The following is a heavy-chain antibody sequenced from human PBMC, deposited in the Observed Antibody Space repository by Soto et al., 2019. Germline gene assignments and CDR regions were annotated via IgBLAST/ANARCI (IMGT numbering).Heavy chain of an antibody. V-gene: IGHV3-7*01. Sequence: GGSLRLSCAASGFTFSSYWMSRVRQAPGKGLEWVANIKQDGSEKYYADSVKGRFTISRDNAKNSLYLQMNSLRAEDTAVYYCARVGSDLGTTGTSLDYWGQGTLVTVSS. CDR2: IKQDGSEK. CDR3: ARVGSDLGTTGTSLDY. D-gene: IGHD1-1*01. CDR1: GFTFSSYW. J-gene: IGHJ4*02.